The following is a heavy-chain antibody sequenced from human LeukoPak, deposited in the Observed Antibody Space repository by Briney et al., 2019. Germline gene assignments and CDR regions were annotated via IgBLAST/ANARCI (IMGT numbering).Heavy chain of an antibody. CDR3: ARGLDIVATETDYYYYYGMDV. D-gene: IGHD5-12*01. Sequence: PSETLSLTCTVYGGTISSYYWSWIRQPPGKGREWIGYIYYSGSTNYNPSLKSRVTISVDTSKNQFSLKLSSVTAADTAVYYCARGLDIVATETDYYYYYGMDVWGQGTTVTVSS. CDR2: IYYSGST. J-gene: IGHJ6*02. V-gene: IGHV4-59*01. CDR1: GGTISSYY.